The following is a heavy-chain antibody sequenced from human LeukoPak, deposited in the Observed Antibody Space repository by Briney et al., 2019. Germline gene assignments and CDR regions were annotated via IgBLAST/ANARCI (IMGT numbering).Heavy chain of an antibody. V-gene: IGHV3-23*01. CDR1: GFTFSIYA. CDR2: ITSNGAGT. Sequence: GGSLRLSCAASGFTFSIYAMSWVRQAPGKGLEWVSSITSNGAGTFYADSVNDRFTISRDNSKNTLYLQMSRLRAEDTAMYYCAKGGATSRTLDYWGQGTLVTVSS. D-gene: IGHD5-12*01. J-gene: IGHJ4*02. CDR3: AKGGATSRTLDY.